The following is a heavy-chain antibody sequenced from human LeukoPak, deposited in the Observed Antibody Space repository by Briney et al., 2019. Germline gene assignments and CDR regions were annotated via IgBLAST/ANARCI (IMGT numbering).Heavy chain of an antibody. J-gene: IGHJ4*02. CDR3: TDGDIY. CDR2: VDNAGGGT. V-gene: IGHV3-74*01. Sequence: QPGGSLRLSCAASGFTFTSAWMHWVRQVPGKGLVWVARVDNAGGGTSYADSVRGRFTISRDDAKNTVSLQMNSLSAEDSAVYAFTDGDIYWRKGTLVTVFS. CDR1: GFTFTSAW. D-gene: IGHD5-24*01.